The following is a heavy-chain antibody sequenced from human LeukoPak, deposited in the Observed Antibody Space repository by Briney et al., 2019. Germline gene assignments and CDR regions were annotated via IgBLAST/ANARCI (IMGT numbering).Heavy chain of an antibody. J-gene: IGHJ4*02. Sequence: GGSVRLFCAASGFTFIIYGMHWVRGVRGKGLVCVEYIRHDGSNKYYTDRVKGRFTFSRENSKNRVYLQMSSLRAEDTAVYYCAKDYGYYGSGSLLDYWGQGTRVTVSS. D-gene: IGHD3-10*01. CDR1: GFTFIIYG. V-gene: IGHV3-30*02. CDR3: AKDYGYYGSGSLLDY. CDR2: IRHDGSNK.